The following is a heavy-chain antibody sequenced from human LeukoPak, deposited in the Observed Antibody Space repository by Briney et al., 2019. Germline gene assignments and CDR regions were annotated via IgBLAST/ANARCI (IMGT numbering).Heavy chain of an antibody. CDR1: GYSISSGYY. CDR2: IYHSGST. V-gene: IGHV4-38-2*02. Sequence: SETLSLTCTVSGYSISSGYYWGWIRQPPGKGLEWIGSIYHSGSTYYNPSLKSRVTISVDTSKNQFSLKLSSVTAADTAVYYCARDSSSWLFGDHYFDYWGQGTLVTVSS. CDR3: ARDSSSWLFGDHYFDY. J-gene: IGHJ4*02. D-gene: IGHD6-13*01.